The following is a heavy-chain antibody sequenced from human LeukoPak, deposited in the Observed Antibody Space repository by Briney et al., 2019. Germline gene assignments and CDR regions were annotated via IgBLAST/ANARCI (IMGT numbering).Heavy chain of an antibody. Sequence: VKVSCKASGYTFTSYDINWVRQAPGQGLEWMGWINPNSGGTNYAQKFQGRVTMTRDTSISTAYMELSRLRSDDTAVYYCARGIQLWLHQYYYYGMDVWGQGTTVTVSS. V-gene: IGHV1-2*02. J-gene: IGHJ6*02. CDR2: INPNSGGT. CDR1: GYTFTSYD. D-gene: IGHD5-18*01. CDR3: ARGIQLWLHQYYYYGMDV.